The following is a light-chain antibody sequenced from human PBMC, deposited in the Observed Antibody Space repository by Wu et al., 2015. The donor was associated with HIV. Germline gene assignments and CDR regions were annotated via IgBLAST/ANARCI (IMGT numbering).Light chain of an antibody. CDR2: AAS. J-gene: IGKJ1*01. CDR1: QSISDS. CDR3: QQSYSTPRT. Sequence: DIQMTQSPSSLSASIGDRVTITCRASQSISDSLNWYQQKPGKAPKLLIYAASSLQSGVPSRFSGSGSGTDFTLTISSLQPEDFATYYCQQSYSTPRTFGQGTNGGNQT. V-gene: IGKV1-39*01.